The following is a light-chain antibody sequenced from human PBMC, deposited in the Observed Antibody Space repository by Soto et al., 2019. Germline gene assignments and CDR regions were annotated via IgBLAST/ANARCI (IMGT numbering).Light chain of an antibody. CDR1: QSISSSF. Sequence: EIVLTQSPGTLSLSPGERATLSCRASQSISSSFFGWYQQKPGQAPRLLIYGASSRATGVPDRFSGSGSGTDFTLTISRLEPEDFAVYYCQQYGSSPFTFGPGTKVDIK. V-gene: IGKV3-20*01. CDR3: QQYGSSPFT. CDR2: GAS. J-gene: IGKJ3*01.